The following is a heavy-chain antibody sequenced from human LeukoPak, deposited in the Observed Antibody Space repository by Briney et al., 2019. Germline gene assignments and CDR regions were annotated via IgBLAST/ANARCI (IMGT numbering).Heavy chain of an antibody. CDR2: ISDSTSTI. CDR3: ARDLTSGWYGWDY. J-gene: IGHJ4*02. CDR1: GFTFSTYS. V-gene: IGHV3-48*01. D-gene: IGHD6-19*01. Sequence: GGSLRLSCAASGFTFSTYSMNWVRQAPGKGLEWVSYISDSTSTIYYADSVKGRFTISRDNAKNSLYLQMNSLRAEDTAVYYCARDLTSGWYGWDYWGQGTLVTVSS.